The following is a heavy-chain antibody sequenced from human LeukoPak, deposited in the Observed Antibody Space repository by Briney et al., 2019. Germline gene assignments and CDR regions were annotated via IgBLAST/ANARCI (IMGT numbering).Heavy chain of an antibody. CDR1: GFTFCSYS. CDR3: ARVGYSYGYDAFDI. Sequence: PGGSLRLSCAASGFTFCSYSMNWVRQAPGKGLEWVSSISSSSSYIYYADSVKGRFTISRDNAKNSLYLQMNSLRAEDTAVYYCARVGYSYGYDAFDIWGQGTMVTVSS. CDR2: ISSSSSYI. V-gene: IGHV3-21*01. J-gene: IGHJ3*02. D-gene: IGHD5-18*01.